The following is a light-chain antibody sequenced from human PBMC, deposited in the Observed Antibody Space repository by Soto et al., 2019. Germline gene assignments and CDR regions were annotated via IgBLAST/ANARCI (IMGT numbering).Light chain of an antibody. J-gene: IGLJ1*01. Sequence: QSVLTQPASVSGSPGQSITMSCTGTNNDVGGYEYVSWYQQHPGRAPKLMIYDVTHRPSGVSGRFSGSKFGNTASLTISGLQAEDEADYYCSSYTSSSLYVFGTGTKLTVL. CDR1: NNDVGGYEY. V-gene: IGLV2-14*01. CDR3: SSYTSSSLYV. CDR2: DVT.